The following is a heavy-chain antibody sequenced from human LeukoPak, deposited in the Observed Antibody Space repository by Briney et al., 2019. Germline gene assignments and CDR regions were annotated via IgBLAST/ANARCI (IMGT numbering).Heavy chain of an antibody. V-gene: IGHV3-48*04. J-gene: IGHJ4*02. D-gene: IGHD3-22*01. CDR1: GFTFSSYS. CDR3: AGWGFDYYDSSGYLFDY. Sequence: GGSLRLSCAASGFTFSSYSMNWVRQAPGKGLEWVSYISSSSSTIYYADSVKGRFTISRDNAKNSLYLQMNSLRAEDTAVYYCAGWGFDYYDSSGYLFDYWGQGTLVTVSS. CDR2: ISSSSSTI.